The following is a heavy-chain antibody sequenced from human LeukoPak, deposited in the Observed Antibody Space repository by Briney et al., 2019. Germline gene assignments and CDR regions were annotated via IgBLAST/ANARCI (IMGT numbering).Heavy chain of an antibody. CDR2: IWYDGSNK. D-gene: IGHD3-10*01. CDR1: GFTFRSYG. V-gene: IGHV3-33*01. Sequence: SGGSLRLSCAACGFTFRSYGMHWVRQAPGKGLEWVAVIWYDGSNKYYADSVKGRFTFSRDNSKNTVYLEMNSLRAEDTAVYYCTRAGQGSMLDYWGQGTLVTVSS. CDR3: TRAGQGSMLDY. J-gene: IGHJ4*02.